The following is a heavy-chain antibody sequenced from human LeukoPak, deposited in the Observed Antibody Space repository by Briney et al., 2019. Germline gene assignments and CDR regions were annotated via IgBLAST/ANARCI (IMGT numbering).Heavy chain of an antibody. J-gene: IGHJ6*02. CDR3: ASSPGSSRADNYYYDYGMDV. CDR2: IYNSGST. D-gene: IGHD1-1*01. V-gene: IGHV4-59*01. Sequence: SETLSLTCTVSGGSISNNYRSWIRQPPGKGLEWIGYIYNSGSTNYNPSLKSRVTISVDMSKNQFSLNLSSVTAADTAVYYCASSPGSSRADNYYYDYGMDVWGQGTTVTVSS. CDR1: GGSISNNY.